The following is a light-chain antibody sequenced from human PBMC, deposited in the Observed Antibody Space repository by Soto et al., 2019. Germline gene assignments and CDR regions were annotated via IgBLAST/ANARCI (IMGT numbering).Light chain of an antibody. CDR3: QQYDGSPIT. CDR2: GAS. CDR1: QSVNSH. J-gene: IGKJ5*01. V-gene: IGKV3-20*01. Sequence: EIVLTQSPATLSLSPGESATLSCRTSQSVNSHLARFQQKPGQAPRLLMYGASKRATGIPDRFSGGGSGTDFTLTISRVEPEDFALYICQQYDGSPITFGQGTRLEIK.